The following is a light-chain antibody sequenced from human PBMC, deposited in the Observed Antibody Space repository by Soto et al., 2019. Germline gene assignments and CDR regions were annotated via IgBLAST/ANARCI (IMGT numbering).Light chain of an antibody. V-gene: IGKV3-15*01. CDR3: QQYNNWPRGT. Sequence: EIVMTQSPATLSVSPGERATLSCRASQSVSSNLAWYQQKPGQAPRLLIYGASTRATGIPARFSGSGSGTESTLTISSLQSEDLAVYHCQQYNNWPRGTFGQGTKVEIK. J-gene: IGKJ1*01. CDR2: GAS. CDR1: QSVSSN.